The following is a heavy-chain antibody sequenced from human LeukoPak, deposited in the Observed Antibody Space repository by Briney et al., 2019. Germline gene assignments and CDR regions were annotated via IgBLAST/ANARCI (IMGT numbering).Heavy chain of an antibody. Sequence: SETLSLTCTVSGGSISSSSYYWGWIRQPPGKGPEWIGSIYYSGSTYYNPSLKSRVTISVDTSKNQFSLKLSSVTAADTAVYYCARGTVGRSRTLDARPLYYYYMDVWGKGTTVTVSS. J-gene: IGHJ6*03. CDR1: GGSISSSSYY. V-gene: IGHV4-39*07. D-gene: IGHD6-6*01. CDR3: ARGTVGRSRTLDARPLYYYYMDV. CDR2: IYYSGST.